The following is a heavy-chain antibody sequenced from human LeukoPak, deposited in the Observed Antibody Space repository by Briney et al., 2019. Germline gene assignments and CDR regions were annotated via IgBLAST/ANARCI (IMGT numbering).Heavy chain of an antibody. V-gene: IGHV1-69*06. D-gene: IGHD3-16*01. Sequence: GASVKVSCKASGGTFNSYAISWVRQAPGQGLEWMGGIIPIFGTTNYARKFRGRVTLTADKSTRTAYMELSSLRSEDTAVYYCARDNDSRDPPHFWGQGTLVTVSS. CDR3: ARDNDSRDPPHF. CDR1: GGTFNSYA. J-gene: IGHJ4*02. CDR2: IIPIFGTT.